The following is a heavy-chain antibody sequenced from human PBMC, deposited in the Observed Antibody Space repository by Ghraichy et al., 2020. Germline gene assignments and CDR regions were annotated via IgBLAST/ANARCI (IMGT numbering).Heavy chain of an antibody. V-gene: IGHV3-23*01. CDR1: GFTFSSYA. D-gene: IGHD7-27*01. Sequence: GGSLRLSCAASGFTFSSYAMSWVRQAPGKGLEWVSTSSGSGNKTYYADSVKGRFTISRDNSKNPLCLQLNNLRADDTAVYYGAKRKSTTGESGIAFDYWGQGTLVTVSS. CDR3: AKRKSTTGESGIAFDY. J-gene: IGHJ4*02. CDR2: SSGSGNKT.